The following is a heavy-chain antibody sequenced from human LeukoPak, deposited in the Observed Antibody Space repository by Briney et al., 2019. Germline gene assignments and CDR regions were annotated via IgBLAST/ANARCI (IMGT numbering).Heavy chain of an antibody. CDR1: GGSINSYY. CDR2: IYYSGRT. CDR3: ARVFNGGNSIFDY. J-gene: IGHJ4*02. Sequence: SETLSLTCTVSGGSINSYYWSWIRQPPGKGLEWIGYIYYSGRTNYNPSLKSRVTISVDTSKNQFSLKLRSVTAADTAVYYCARVFNGGNSIFDYWGQGTLATVSS. D-gene: IGHD4-23*01. V-gene: IGHV4-59*01.